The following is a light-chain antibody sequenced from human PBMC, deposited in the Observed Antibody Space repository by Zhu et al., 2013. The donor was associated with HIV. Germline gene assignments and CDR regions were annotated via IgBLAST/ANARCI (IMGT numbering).Light chain of an antibody. V-gene: IGLV1-44*01. Sequence: QSVLTQPPSASGTPGQRVAISCSGSSSNIGTRTVNWYQQQLPGTAPKLLIFSNNQRPSGVPDRFSGSKSGTSASLAISGLQSEDEADYYCAAWDGSLNVGVFGGGTKLTVL. J-gene: IGLJ3*02. CDR2: SNN. CDR3: AAWDGSLNVGV. CDR1: SSNIGTRT.